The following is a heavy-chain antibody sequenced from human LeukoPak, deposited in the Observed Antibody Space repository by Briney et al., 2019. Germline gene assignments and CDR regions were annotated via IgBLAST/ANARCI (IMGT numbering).Heavy chain of an antibody. CDR1: GGSISSYY. D-gene: IGHD5-12*01. CDR2: IYTGGST. V-gene: IGHV4-4*07. J-gene: IGHJ3*02. CDR3: ARKGFIVATISAFDI. Sequence: SETLSLTCTVSGGSISSYYWSWIRQPAGKGLEWIGRIYTGGSTNYTPSIKSRVNMSVDTSTNQFSLKLRYVTAADTAVYYCARKGFIVATISAFDIWGQGTMVTVSS.